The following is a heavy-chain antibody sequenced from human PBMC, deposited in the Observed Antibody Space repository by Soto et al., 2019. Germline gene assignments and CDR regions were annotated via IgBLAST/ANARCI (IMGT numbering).Heavy chain of an antibody. CDR3: AISNWNPHYYGMDV. CDR1: GYTFTGYY. D-gene: IGHD1-20*01. V-gene: IGHV1-2*04. CDR2: INPNSGGT. Sequence: ASVKVSCKASGYTFTGYYMHWVRQAPGQGLEWMGWINPNSGGTNYAQKFQGWVTMTRDTSISTAYMELSRLRSDDTAVYYCAISNWNPHYYGMDVWGQGTTVPVSS. J-gene: IGHJ6*02.